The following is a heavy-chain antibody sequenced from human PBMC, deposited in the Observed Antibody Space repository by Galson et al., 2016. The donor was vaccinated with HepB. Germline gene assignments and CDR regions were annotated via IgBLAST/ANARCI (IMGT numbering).Heavy chain of an antibody. D-gene: IGHD2-15*01. Sequence: SLRLSCAASGFTFSNYAMSWVRQAPGKGLEWVANIKQDGSEKYHADSVKGRFTISRDNAKNSLCLQMNGLRAEDTAVYYCARDSGYCSGGSCYGDAFDIWGQGTMVTVSS. CDR1: GFTFSNYA. CDR2: IKQDGSEK. CDR3: ARDSGYCSGGSCYGDAFDI. V-gene: IGHV3-7*01. J-gene: IGHJ3*02.